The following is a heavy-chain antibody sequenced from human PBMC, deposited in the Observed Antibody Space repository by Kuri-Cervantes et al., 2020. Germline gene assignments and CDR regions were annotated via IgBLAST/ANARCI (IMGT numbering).Heavy chain of an antibody. J-gene: IGHJ3*02. CDR1: GFTFSRNW. V-gene: IGHV3-21*03. CDR2: INSDNTYI. D-gene: IGHD3-16*01. CDR3: ARDVGGDEAFDI. Sequence: GESLKISCADSGFTFSRNWMSWVRQAPGKGLDWVSSINSDNTYIHYTNSVKGRFTISRDNAKNLVFLQMNSLRAEDTALYYCARDVGGDEAFDIWGQGTMVTVSS.